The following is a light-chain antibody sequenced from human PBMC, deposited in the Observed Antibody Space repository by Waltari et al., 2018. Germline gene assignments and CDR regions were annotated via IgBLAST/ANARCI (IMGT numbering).Light chain of an antibody. CDR1: SSDVGSYNL. Sequence: QSALTQPASMSGSPGQSITTSCTGTSSDVGSYNLVPWYQQHPGKAPKLMIYEGSKRPSGVSNRFSGSKSGNTASLTISGLQAEDEADYYCCSYAGSSTLVFGGGTKLTVL. CDR3: CSYAGSSTLV. CDR2: EGS. V-gene: IGLV2-23*01. J-gene: IGLJ2*01.